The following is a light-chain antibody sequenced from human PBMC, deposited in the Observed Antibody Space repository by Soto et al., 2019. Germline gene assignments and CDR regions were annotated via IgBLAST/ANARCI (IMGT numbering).Light chain of an antibody. CDR3: QQYNKWPRT. J-gene: IGKJ1*01. CDR2: GAS. V-gene: IGKV3-15*01. CDR1: QSVSIN. Sequence: EIVMTQSPATLAVSPLERATVSCSASQSVSINLAWYQQKPGQAPRLLIYGASTRATGIPARFSGSGSGTEFTLTISSLQSEDFAVYYCQQYNKWPRTFGQGTKVDIK.